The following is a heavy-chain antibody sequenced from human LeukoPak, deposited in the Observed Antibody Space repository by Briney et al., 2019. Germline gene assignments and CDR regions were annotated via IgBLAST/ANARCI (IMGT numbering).Heavy chain of an antibody. Sequence: GGSLRLSCAASGFTFSSYSMNWVRRAPGKGLEWVSSISSSSSYIYYADSVKGRFTISRDNAKNSLYLQMNSLRAEDTAVYYCARGGNYGSGSYLHYYYGMDVWGQGTTVTVSS. D-gene: IGHD3-10*01. V-gene: IGHV3-21*01. CDR1: GFTFSSYS. J-gene: IGHJ6*02. CDR3: ARGGNYGSGSYLHYYYGMDV. CDR2: ISSSSSYI.